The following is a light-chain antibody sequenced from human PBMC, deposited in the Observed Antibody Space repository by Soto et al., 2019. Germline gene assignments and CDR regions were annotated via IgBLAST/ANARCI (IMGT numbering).Light chain of an antibody. J-gene: IGKJ1*01. CDR3: QQYYNWPRT. Sequence: EIVLTQSPATLSLSPGERATLSCRASQSVSSYLAWYQQKPGQAPRLLIYDASSRATGIPARFSGSGFGTDFTLTISSLESEDSAVYYCQQYYNWPRTFGQGTKVDIK. V-gene: IGKV3-11*01. CDR2: DAS. CDR1: QSVSSY.